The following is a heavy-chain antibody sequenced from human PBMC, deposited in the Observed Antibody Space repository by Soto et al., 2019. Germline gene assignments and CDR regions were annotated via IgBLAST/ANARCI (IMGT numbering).Heavy chain of an antibody. V-gene: IGHV3-21*01. CDR3: VRDISGPAERNWFDP. D-gene: IGHD6-19*01. CDR2: ISRSSTYF. J-gene: IGHJ5*02. Sequence: GGSLRLSCVTSGMTFADYNMNWVRQAPGKGLEWVSTISRSSTYFYYADSVKGRFTVSRDDAKNSLFLHMGGLTTDDTGVYFCVRDISGPAERNWFDPWGQGTLVTVSS. CDR1: GMTFADYN.